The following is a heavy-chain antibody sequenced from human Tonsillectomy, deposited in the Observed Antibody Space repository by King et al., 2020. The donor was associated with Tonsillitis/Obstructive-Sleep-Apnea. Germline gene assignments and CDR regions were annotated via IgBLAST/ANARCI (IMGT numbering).Heavy chain of an antibody. V-gene: IGHV4-34*01. CDR3: ARGDILTGYYASTDFDY. J-gene: IGHJ4*02. CDR1: GGSFSDYY. D-gene: IGHD3-9*01. Sequence: VQLQQWGAGLLKPSETLSLTCAVYGGSFSDYYWSWLRQPPGKGLEWIGEINPSGRTNYNPSLTSRVTMLVDTSKNQFSLKLISVTAADTAVYYCARGDILTGYYASTDFDYWGQGTLVTVSS. CDR2: INPSGRT.